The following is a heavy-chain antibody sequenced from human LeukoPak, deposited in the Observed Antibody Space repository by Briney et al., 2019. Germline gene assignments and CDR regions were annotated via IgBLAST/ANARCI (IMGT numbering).Heavy chain of an antibody. D-gene: IGHD1-26*01. J-gene: IGHJ3*02. CDR2: IYHSGST. V-gene: IGHV4-30-2*01. Sequence: SQTLSLTCTVSGGSISSGGYYWSWIRQPPGKGLEWIGYIYHSGSTYYNPSLKSRVTISVDTSKNQFSLKLSSVTAADTAVYYCARVGATDHDAFDIWGQGTMVTVSS. CDR1: GGSISSGGYY. CDR3: ARVGATDHDAFDI.